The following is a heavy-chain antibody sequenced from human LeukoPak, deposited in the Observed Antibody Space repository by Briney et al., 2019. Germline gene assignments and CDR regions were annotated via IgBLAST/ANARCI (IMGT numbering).Heavy chain of an antibody. V-gene: IGHV1-18*01. CDR1: GYTFTSYG. Sequence: GASVKVSCKASGYTFTSYGISWVRQAPGQGLEWMGWISAYNGNTNYAQKLQGRVTMTTDTSTSTAYMKLSSLRSEDTAVYYCARGDSYYYDSADAFDIWGQGTMVTVSS. CDR3: ARGDSYYYDSADAFDI. J-gene: IGHJ3*02. D-gene: IGHD3-22*01. CDR2: ISAYNGNT.